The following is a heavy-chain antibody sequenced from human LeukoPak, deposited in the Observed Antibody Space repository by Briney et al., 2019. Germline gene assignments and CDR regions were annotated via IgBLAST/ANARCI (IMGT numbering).Heavy chain of an antibody. CDR2: ISTDGSDT. V-gene: IGHV3-74*01. CDR1: GFTVSSNY. Sequence: GGSLRLSCAASGFTVSSNYMSWVRQAPGKGLVWVSSISTDGSDTSYADSVKGRFTISRDNAKNTLYMQMHSLRADDTAVYYCVRKFDYWGQGTLVTVSS. CDR3: VRKFDY. J-gene: IGHJ4*02.